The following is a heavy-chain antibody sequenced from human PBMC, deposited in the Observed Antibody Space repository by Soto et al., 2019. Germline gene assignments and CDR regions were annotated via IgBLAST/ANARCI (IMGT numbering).Heavy chain of an antibody. V-gene: IGHV1-58*01. J-gene: IGHJ4*02. CDR2: IAVGSGYT. CDR3: AADATAWQQMVPSDY. CDR1: GFTFTSSA. D-gene: IGHD2-8*01. Sequence: SVKVSCKASGFTFTSSAFQWVRQARGQRLEWIGWIAVGSGYTNYAQRFQDRVTLTRDMSTATTYMELSRLTSEDTTIYYCAADATAWQQMVPSDYWGQGTLVTVSS.